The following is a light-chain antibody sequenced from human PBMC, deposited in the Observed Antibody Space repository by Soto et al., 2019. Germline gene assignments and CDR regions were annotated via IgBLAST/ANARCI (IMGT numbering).Light chain of an antibody. CDR2: GAS. CDR1: QSVSSSY. V-gene: IGKV3-20*01. Sequence: EIVLTQSPGTLSLAPGERASLSFGASQSVSSSYLAWYQQKPGQAPRVLIFGASSRATGIPDRFSGSGSGTDFTLTIGRLEPEDSAVYYCQQYASSPRTFGQGTKVDIK. CDR3: QQYASSPRT. J-gene: IGKJ1*01.